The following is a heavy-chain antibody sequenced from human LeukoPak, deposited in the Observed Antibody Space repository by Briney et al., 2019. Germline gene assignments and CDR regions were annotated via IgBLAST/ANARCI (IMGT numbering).Heavy chain of an antibody. Sequence: PGGSLRLSCAASGFPFRNCAMTWVRQAPGRGLEWVSIISDSGGTTYYADSVKGRFTISGDNSKNTLYLQMNSLRAEDTAVYYCAKRSGGLLRYFDYWGQGTLVTVSS. CDR2: ISDSGGTT. CDR3: AKRSGGLLRYFDY. V-gene: IGHV3-23*01. J-gene: IGHJ4*02. CDR1: GFPFRNCA. D-gene: IGHD3-10*01.